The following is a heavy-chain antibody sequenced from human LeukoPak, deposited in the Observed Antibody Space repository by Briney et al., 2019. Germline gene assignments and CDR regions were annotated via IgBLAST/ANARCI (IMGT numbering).Heavy chain of an antibody. CDR1: GGSFSGYY. CDR2: INHSGST. J-gene: IGHJ5*02. V-gene: IGHV4-34*01. Sequence: PSETLSLTCAVYGGSFSGYYWSWIRQPPGKGLEWIGEINHSGSTNYNPSLKSRVTISVDTSKNQFSLKLSSVTAADTAVYYCARDRAHCSSTSCLNWFDPWGQRTLVTVSS. D-gene: IGHD2-2*01. CDR3: ARDRAHCSSTSCLNWFDP.